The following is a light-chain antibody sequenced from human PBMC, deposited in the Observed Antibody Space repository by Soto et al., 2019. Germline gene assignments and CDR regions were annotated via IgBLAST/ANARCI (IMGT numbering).Light chain of an antibody. J-gene: IGKJ4*01. CDR1: QSVTTY. CDR3: QQSYTSPVT. V-gene: IGKV3-11*01. CDR2: DAS. Sequence: EVVLTQSSVTLSLSPGERATLSCRASQSVTTYLAWYQQKPGQAPRLLIYDASTRATGIPARFSGSGSGTDFTLTISSLQPEDFGTYYCQQSYTSPVTFGGGTKVDIK.